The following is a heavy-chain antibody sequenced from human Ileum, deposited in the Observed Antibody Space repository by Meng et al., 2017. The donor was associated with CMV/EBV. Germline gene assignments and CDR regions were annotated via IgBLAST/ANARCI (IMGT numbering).Heavy chain of an antibody. CDR2: IYWDDDK. J-gene: IGHJ4*01. CDR3: ARNYYDSGPFQY. Sequence: QIALKEYDPTLLQPTRPPLMTCSFSGVSLSTTGGGVGWILQPPGKALEWLALIYWDDDKRYSPSLKSRLTITKDTSKNQVVLTMTNMDPVDTATYYCARNYYDSGPFQYWGQGTLVTVSS. CDR1: GVSLSTTGGG. V-gene: IGHV2-5*02. D-gene: IGHD3-22*01.